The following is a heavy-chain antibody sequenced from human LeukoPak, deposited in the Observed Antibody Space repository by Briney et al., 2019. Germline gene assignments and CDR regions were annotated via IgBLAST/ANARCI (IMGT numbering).Heavy chain of an antibody. CDR2: ISAYNGNT. Sequence: GASVKVSCKASGGTFSSYAISWVRQAPGQGLEWMGWISAYNGNTNYAQKLQGRVTMTTDTSTSTAYMELRSLRSDDTAVYYCARGLPSWYSLVFDYWGQGTLVTVSS. CDR3: ARGLPSWYSLVFDY. CDR1: GGTFSSYA. J-gene: IGHJ4*02. V-gene: IGHV1-18*01. D-gene: IGHD2-15*01.